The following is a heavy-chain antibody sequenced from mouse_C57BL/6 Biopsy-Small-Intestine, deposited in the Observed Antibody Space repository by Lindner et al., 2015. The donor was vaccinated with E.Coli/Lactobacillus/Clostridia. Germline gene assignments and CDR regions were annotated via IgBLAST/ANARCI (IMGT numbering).Heavy chain of an antibody. CDR1: GYAFTNFL. Sequence: QLQESGADLVKPGTSVRVSCKASGYAFTNFLIEWIKQRPGQGLEWIGVINPGSGGTDLNEKFKARATLTADKSSSTAYMQLSSLTSEDSAVYFCATYGNFAYWGQGTLVTVSA. CDR3: ATYGNFAY. D-gene: IGHD2-1*01. J-gene: IGHJ3*01. CDR2: INPGSGGT. V-gene: IGHV1-54*01.